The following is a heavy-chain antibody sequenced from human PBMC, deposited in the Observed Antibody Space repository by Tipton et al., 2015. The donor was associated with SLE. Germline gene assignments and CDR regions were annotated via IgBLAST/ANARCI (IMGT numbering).Heavy chain of an antibody. V-gene: IGHV4-39*02. CDR1: GGSISSSSYY. Sequence: TLSLTCAVSGGSISSSSYYWGWIRQPPGKGLEWIGSIYYSGSTYYNPSLKSRVTISVDTSKNHFSLKLSSVTAADTAVYYCAREPNWNSPRYFDYWGQGTLVTVSS. CDR2: IYYSGST. D-gene: IGHD1-7*01. CDR3: AREPNWNSPRYFDY. J-gene: IGHJ4*02.